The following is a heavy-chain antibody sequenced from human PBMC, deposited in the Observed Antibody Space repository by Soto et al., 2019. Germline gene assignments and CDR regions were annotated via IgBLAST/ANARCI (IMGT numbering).Heavy chain of an antibody. Sequence: GGSLRLSCAVSGFTFSSYAMHWVRQAPGKGLVWVAVISYDGSNKYYADSVKGRFTISRDNSKNTLYLQMNSLRAEDTAVYYCARDPFRWGSGSYYNDYYGMDVWGQGTTVTVSS. V-gene: IGHV3-30-3*01. J-gene: IGHJ6*02. D-gene: IGHD3-10*01. CDR1: GFTFSSYA. CDR3: ARDPFRWGSGSYYNDYYGMDV. CDR2: ISYDGSNK.